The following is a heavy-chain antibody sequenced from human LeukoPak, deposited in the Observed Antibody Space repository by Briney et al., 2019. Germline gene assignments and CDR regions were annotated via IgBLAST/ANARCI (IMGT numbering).Heavy chain of an antibody. CDR2: IDDSGST. Sequence: PSETLSLTCAVYGGSLSDYYWSWIRQPPGKGLEWIGEIDDSGSTNYNPSLKSRVTISVDTSKNQFSLKLSSVTAADTAVYYCARDRRLISDILTGYYRTEYYYYMDVWGKGTTVTISS. CDR1: GGSLSDYY. V-gene: IGHV4-34*01. D-gene: IGHD3-9*01. J-gene: IGHJ6*03. CDR3: ARDRRLISDILTGYYRTEYYYYMDV.